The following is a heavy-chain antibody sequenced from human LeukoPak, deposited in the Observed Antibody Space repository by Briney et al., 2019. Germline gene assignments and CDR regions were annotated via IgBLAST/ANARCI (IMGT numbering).Heavy chain of an antibody. V-gene: IGHV3-23*01. D-gene: IGHD3-9*01. CDR1: GFTFSSYA. J-gene: IGHJ3*02. CDR2: VGGGGGNT. Sequence: GGSLRLSCAASGFTFSSYAMSWVRQAPGKGLEWVSVVGGGGGNTFYADSAKGRFTISRDNSKNTLYLQMDSLRAEDTAVYYCAKCARVTLFCSDAFDMWGQGTMVTVSS. CDR3: AKCARVTLFCSDAFDM.